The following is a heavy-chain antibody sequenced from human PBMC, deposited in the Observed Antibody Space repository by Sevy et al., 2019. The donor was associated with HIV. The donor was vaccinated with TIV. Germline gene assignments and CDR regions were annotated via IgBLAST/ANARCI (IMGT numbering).Heavy chain of an antibody. Sequence: GGSLRLSCLASGFTLTNHNMNWVLKAPGKGLDFVSYINSDSSTINHADSVKGRFTIYRDNAKNSLYLQMNSLTDEDTAVYYCVRGNGLDIWGQGTMVTVSS. D-gene: IGHD2-8*01. CDR3: VRGNGLDI. J-gene: IGHJ3*02. CDR1: GFTLTNHN. V-gene: IGHV3-48*02. CDR2: INSDSSTI.